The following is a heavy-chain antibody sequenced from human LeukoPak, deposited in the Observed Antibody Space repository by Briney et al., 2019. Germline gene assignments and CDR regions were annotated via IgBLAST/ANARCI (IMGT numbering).Heavy chain of an antibody. CDR1: GFVFSGYD. D-gene: IGHD7-27*01. CDR3: TRDQSWAWDY. CDR2: IGKGGTQK. J-gene: IGHJ4*02. Sequence: GGSLRLSCAASGFVFSGYDLHWVRLAPDKGLEWVAFIGKGGTQKYYADSVKGRFTVSRVTSKNTMYLQMKSLRPEDTAIYYCTRDQSWAWDYWGQGTLVTVSS. V-gene: IGHV3-30*02.